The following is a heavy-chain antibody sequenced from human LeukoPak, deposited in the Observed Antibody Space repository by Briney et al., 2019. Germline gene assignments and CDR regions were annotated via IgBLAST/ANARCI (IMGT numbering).Heavy chain of an antibody. D-gene: IGHD5-12*01. CDR3: ARSPRGLRPYYFDY. CDR1: GFTFSNAW. J-gene: IGHJ4*02. Sequence: GSLRLSCAASGFTFSNAWMSWIRQPPGKGLEWIGYIYYSGSTNYNPSLKSRVTISVDTSRNQFSLKLSSVTAADTAVYYCARSPRGLRPYYFDYWGQGTLVTVSS. CDR2: IYYSGST. V-gene: IGHV4-59*08.